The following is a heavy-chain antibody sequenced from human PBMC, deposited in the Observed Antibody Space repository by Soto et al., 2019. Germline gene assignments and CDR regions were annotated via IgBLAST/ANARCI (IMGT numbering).Heavy chain of an antibody. CDR2: IRCDSSSI. CDR1: GFTFSDYA. Sequence: PGGSLRLSCAASGFTFSDYAMHWVRQAPGKGLEWVSVIRCDSSSICYADSVKGRFTISRDNAKNSLYLQMNSLRAEDTALYYCAKGRVGYYSGNSSAFDIWGQGTMVTVSS. V-gene: IGHV3-9*01. J-gene: IGHJ3*02. D-gene: IGHD1-26*01. CDR3: AKGRVGYYSGNSSAFDI.